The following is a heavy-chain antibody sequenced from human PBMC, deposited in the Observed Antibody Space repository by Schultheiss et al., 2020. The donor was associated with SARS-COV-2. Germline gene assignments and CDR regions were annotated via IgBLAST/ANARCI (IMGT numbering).Heavy chain of an antibody. CDR3: ARAKMATTHFDY. D-gene: IGHD5-24*01. CDR1: GGSISSYY. J-gene: IGHJ4*02. V-gene: IGHV4-59*08. CDR2: IYYSGST. Sequence: SETLSLTCTVSGGSISSYYWSWIRQPPGKGLEWIGYIYYSGSTNYNPSLKSRVTISVDTSKNQFSLKLSSVTAADTAVYYCARAKMATTHFDYWGQGTLVTGSS.